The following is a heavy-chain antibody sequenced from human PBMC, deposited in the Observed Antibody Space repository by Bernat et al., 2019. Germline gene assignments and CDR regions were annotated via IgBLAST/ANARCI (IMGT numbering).Heavy chain of an antibody. CDR1: GFTFSSYA. J-gene: IGHJ4*02. CDR2: ISYDGSNK. Sequence: QVQLVESGGDVVQPGRSLRLPCAASGFTFSSYAMHWVRQAPGKGLEWVALISYDGSNKYYADSVKGRFTISRDNSKNTLYLQMNSLRAEDTAVYYCARVLHSSSSGTDYWGQGTLVTFSS. CDR3: ARVLHSSSSGTDY. V-gene: IGHV3-30-3*01. D-gene: IGHD6-6*01.